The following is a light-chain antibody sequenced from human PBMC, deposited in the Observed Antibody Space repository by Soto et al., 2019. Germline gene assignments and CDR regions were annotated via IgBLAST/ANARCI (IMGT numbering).Light chain of an antibody. V-gene: IGLV2-14*01. Sequence: QSALTQPASVSGSPGQSITISCTGSSSDVGAYNYVSWYQQHPGKAPRLMIYEVTNRPSGVSNRFAAPKSGNTASLTISGLGAEDAADYYCSSYTSGSTLVVFGGGTKVTVL. CDR1: SSDVGAYNY. CDR3: SSYTSGSTLVV. CDR2: EVT. J-gene: IGLJ2*01.